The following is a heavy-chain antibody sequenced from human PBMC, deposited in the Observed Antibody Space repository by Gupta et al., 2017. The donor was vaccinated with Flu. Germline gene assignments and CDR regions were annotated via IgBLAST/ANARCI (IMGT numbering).Heavy chain of an antibody. CDR1: GGPIRSGGYY. CDR2: IYYSGST. CDR3: ARSGGHYYGSGSQIDY. V-gene: IGHV4-31*03. Sequence: QVQLQESGPGLWKPSQTLSLTCTVSGGPIRSGGYYWSWIRQNPGKGLEWIGYIYYSGSTSYNPSLKSRVTISVDTSKNQFSLKLSSVTAADTAVYYCARSGGHYYGSGSQIDYWGQGTLVTVSS. J-gene: IGHJ4*02. D-gene: IGHD3-10*01.